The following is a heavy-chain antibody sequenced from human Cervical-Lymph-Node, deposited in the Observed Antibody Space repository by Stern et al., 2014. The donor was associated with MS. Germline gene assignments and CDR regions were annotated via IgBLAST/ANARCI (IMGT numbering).Heavy chain of an antibody. Sequence: VQLVQSGEEVKKPGEALKISCKLSGYSFTIYYIAWVRQMPGKGLEWMGVIYTYDSDTTYSPSCQGQVPISADKSITTAYLQWSSLRASDTAMYYCARHVQGFDYWGQGTLVTVSS. CDR1: GYSFTIYY. V-gene: IGHV5-51*01. CDR3: ARHVQGFDY. CDR2: IYTYDSDT. J-gene: IGHJ4*02.